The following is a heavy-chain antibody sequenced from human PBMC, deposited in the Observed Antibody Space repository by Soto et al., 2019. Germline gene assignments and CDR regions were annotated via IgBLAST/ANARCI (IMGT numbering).Heavy chain of an antibody. V-gene: IGHV1-69*01. CDR2: IIPIFGTA. J-gene: IGHJ4*02. D-gene: IGHD3-10*01. CDR3: ARATMVRGVWGYFDY. CDR1: GGTFSSYA. Sequence: QVQLVQSGAEVKKLGSSVKVSCKASGGTFSSYAINWVRQAPGQGLEWMGGIIPIFGTANYAQKFQGRVTITADESTSTAYMELSSLRSEDTAVYYCARATMVRGVWGYFDYWGQGTLVTVSS.